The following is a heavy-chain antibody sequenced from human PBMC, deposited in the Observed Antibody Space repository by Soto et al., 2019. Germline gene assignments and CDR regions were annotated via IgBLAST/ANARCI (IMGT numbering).Heavy chain of an antibody. Sequence: PGGSLILSCAASGFTFSFYSMNWVRQAPGKGLEWVSYISSTSSTIYYADSAKGRFTISRDNAKTSLYLQMNSLRAEDTAVYYCARVPIAADEHFDYWGQGTLVTVSS. CDR3: ARVPIAADEHFDY. CDR1: GFTFSFYS. D-gene: IGHD6-13*01. CDR2: ISSTSSTI. J-gene: IGHJ4*02. V-gene: IGHV3-48*01.